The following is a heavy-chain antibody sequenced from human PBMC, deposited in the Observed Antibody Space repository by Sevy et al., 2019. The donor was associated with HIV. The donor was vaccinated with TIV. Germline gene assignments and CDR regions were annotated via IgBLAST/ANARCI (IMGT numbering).Heavy chain of an antibody. CDR1: GFTFSNYA. Sequence: GGSLRLSCAASGFTFSNYAMGWVRQAPGKGLEWVSGISVRGDRKYYADSVKGRFTISRDNSKNTLFLQMNSLRVEDTAVYDCGSLLTENAFDIWGQGTMVTVSS. V-gene: IGHV3-23*01. J-gene: IGHJ3*02. CDR3: GSLLTENAFDI. CDR2: ISVRGDRK. D-gene: IGHD2-8*02.